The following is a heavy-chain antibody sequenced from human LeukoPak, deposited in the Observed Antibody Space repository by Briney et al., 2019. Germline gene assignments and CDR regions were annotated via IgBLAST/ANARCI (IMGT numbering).Heavy chain of an antibody. J-gene: IGHJ4*02. CDR3: PCDGEKTNFDY. D-gene: IGHD3-10*01. CDR2: INIGGTNT. Sequence: NPGGSLRLSCAASGFTFNDYYMSWIRQAPGKGLEWLSYINIGGTNTHYADSVKGRFTISRDNAKKSLYLEMNSLRAEDTAVYYCPCDGEKTNFDYWGQGTLVTVSS. V-gene: IGHV3-11*04. CDR1: GFTFNDYY.